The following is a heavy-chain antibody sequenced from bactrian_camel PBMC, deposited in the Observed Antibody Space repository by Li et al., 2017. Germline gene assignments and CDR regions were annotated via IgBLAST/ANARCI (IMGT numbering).Heavy chain of an antibody. CDR3: AANKPPCYYSETLAAQADDFNH. CDR1: GYTYSPNC. J-gene: IGHJ4*01. CDR2: IYSGLSST. D-gene: IGHD2*01. Sequence: DVQLVESGGGSVHAGGSLTLSCTASGYTYSPNCMGWFRQAPGKEREGVALIYSGLSSTYYDYYGDSVKGRFTISQDNRKNTVYLQMNSLKPEDTAMYYCAANKPPCYYSETLAAQADDFNHWGQGTQVTVS. V-gene: IGHV3S40*01.